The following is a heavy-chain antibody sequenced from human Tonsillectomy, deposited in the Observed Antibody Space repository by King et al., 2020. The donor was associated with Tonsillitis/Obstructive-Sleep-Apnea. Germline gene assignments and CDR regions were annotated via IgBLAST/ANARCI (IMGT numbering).Heavy chain of an antibody. J-gene: IGHJ5*01. D-gene: IGHD2-21*02. CDR3: ARVDCCRAYCNSGNWFDF. V-gene: IGHV5-10-1*03. Sequence: QLVQSAAEVKKPGESLRISCEGSGYSFTSYWIHWVRQIPGKGLEWMGRINPIDSYTNYTPSFQGHVTISADTSISTTYLQWSSLKASDTAMYYCARVDCCRAYCNSGNWFDFWGQGTLVTVSS. CDR1: GYSFTSYW. CDR2: INPIDSYT.